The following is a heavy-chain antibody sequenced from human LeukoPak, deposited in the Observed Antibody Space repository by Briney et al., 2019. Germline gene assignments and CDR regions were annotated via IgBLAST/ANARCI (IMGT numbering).Heavy chain of an antibody. CDR3: AKEPREYCSSTSCPNWFDS. CDR2: ISASGGTT. Sequence: PGPSLTLSCSASGFTFNNYAMSWARQAPGKGLEWVSAISASGGTTYYADSVKGRFTISRDNSENTLFLQMNSLRAEDTAVYYCAKEPREYCSSTSCPNWFDSWGQGTLVTVSS. D-gene: IGHD2-2*01. J-gene: IGHJ5*01. CDR1: GFTFNNYA. V-gene: IGHV3-23*01.